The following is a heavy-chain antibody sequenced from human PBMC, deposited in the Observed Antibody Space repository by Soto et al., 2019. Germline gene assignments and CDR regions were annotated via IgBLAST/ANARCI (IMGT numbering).Heavy chain of an antibody. V-gene: IGHV1-69*01. D-gene: IGHD3-10*01. CDR1: GGTFSSYA. Sequence: KVSCKASGGTFSSYAISWVRQAPGQGLEWMGGIIPIFGTANYAQKFQGRVTITADESTSTAYMELSSLRSEDTAVYYCARSPDYYGSGSYYTYYYYGMDVWGQGTTVTVSS. CDR2: IIPIFGTA. CDR3: ARSPDYYGSGSYYTYYYYGMDV. J-gene: IGHJ6*02.